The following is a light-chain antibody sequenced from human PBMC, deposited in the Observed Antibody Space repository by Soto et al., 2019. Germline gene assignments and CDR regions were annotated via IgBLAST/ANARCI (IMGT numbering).Light chain of an antibody. CDR2: KAS. CDR3: QQYNSYSWT. CDR1: QSISSY. Sequence: DIKMTQSPSTLSAYVGDRVTITCRASQSISSYLAWYQQKPGKAPKLLIYKASSLESGVPSRFSGSGSGTEFTLTVSSLQPDDFATYYCQQYNSYSWTFGQGTKVEIK. V-gene: IGKV1-5*03. J-gene: IGKJ1*01.